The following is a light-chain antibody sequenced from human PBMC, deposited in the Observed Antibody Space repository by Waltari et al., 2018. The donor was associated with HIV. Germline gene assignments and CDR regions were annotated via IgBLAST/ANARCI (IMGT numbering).Light chain of an antibody. CDR2: EVS. V-gene: IGLV2-23*02. CDR1: SSDVGSYNL. J-gene: IGLJ2*01. Sequence: QSALTQPASVSGSPGQSITISCTGTSSDVGSYNLVSWYQQHPGKAPKLTIYEVSKRPSGVSNRFPGSKSGNTASLTISGLQAEDEADYYCCSYAGTSTYVAFGGGTKLTVL. CDR3: CSYAGTSTYVA.